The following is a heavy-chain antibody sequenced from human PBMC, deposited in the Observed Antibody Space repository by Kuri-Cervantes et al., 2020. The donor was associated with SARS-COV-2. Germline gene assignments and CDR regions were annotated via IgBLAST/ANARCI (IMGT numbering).Heavy chain of an antibody. D-gene: IGHD3-3*01. Sequence: SQTLSLTCAVYGGSFSGYYWNWIRQPPGKGLEWIGEVNHSGSTNYNPSLKSRVTIAVDTSKNQFSLKLSSVTAADTAVYYCARPGIFGVVIGMDVWGQGTTVTVSS. CDR2: VNHSGST. CDR1: GGSFSGYY. J-gene: IGHJ6*02. V-gene: IGHV4-34*01. CDR3: ARPGIFGVVIGMDV.